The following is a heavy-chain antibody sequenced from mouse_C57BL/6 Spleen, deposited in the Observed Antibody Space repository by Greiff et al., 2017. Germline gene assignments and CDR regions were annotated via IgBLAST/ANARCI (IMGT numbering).Heavy chain of an antibody. Sequence: EVKLMESGGGLVKPGGSLKLSCAASGFTFSSYAMSWVRQTPEKRLEWVATISDGGSYTYYPDNVKGRFTISRDNAKNNLYLQMSHLKSEDTAMYYCARIYDYAMDYWGQGTSVTVSS. CDR1: GFTFSSYA. CDR3: ARIYDYAMDY. CDR2: ISDGGSYT. J-gene: IGHJ4*01. V-gene: IGHV5-4*03. D-gene: IGHD1-1*01.